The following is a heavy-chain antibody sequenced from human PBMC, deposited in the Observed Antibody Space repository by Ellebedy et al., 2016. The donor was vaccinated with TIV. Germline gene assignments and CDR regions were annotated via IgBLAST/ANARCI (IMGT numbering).Heavy chain of an antibody. CDR1: GFTFSNYW. CDR2: IKEDGSEK. V-gene: IGHV3-7*01. J-gene: IGHJ5*02. Sequence: GESLKISCAASGFTFSNYWMGWVRQAPGKGLERVANIKEDGSEKYYVDSVKGRFTISRDDATNSMYLQMNSLRAEDTAVYYCARVRGWFDRWGQGSLVSVSS. CDR3: ARVRGWFDR.